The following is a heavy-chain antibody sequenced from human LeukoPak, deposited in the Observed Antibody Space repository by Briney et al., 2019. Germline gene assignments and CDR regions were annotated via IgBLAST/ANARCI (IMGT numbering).Heavy chain of an antibody. CDR2: IYSGGST. D-gene: IGHD1-26*01. CDR1: GFTVSSNY. Sequence: GGSLRLSCAASGFTVSSNYMSWVRQAPGKGLEWVSVIYSGGSTYYADSVKGRFTISRDNSKNTLYLQMNSLRAVDTAVYYCARDGVVGATTIEYFQHWGQGTLVTVSS. V-gene: IGHV3-53*01. CDR3: ARDGVVGATTIEYFQH. J-gene: IGHJ1*01.